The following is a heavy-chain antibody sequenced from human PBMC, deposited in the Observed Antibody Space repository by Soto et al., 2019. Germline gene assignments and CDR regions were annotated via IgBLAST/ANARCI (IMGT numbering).Heavy chain of an antibody. J-gene: IGHJ5*02. CDR2: ISGSGSST. Sequence: EVQLVESGGGLVEPGGSLRLSCAASRFTFSSYSMNWVRQAPGKGLEWVSSISGSGSSTHYADSVKGRFTISRDNAKNSLLLKMSSLGVEDTAVYYCARDLEWFGDNWFDPWGKGTQVTVSS. D-gene: IGHD3-10*01. CDR1: RFTFSSYS. CDR3: ARDLEWFGDNWFDP. V-gene: IGHV3-21*01.